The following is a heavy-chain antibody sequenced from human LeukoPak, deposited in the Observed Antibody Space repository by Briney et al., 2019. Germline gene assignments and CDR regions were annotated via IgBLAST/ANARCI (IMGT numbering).Heavy chain of an antibody. Sequence: PSETLSLTCTVSGGSISSYYWSWIRQPAGKGLEWIGRIYTSGSTNYNPSLKSRVTMSVDTSKNQFSLKLSSVTAADTAVYYCARGFGDFWSGYYPHYYYGMDVWGQGTTVTVSS. J-gene: IGHJ6*02. V-gene: IGHV4-4*07. CDR1: GGSISSYY. D-gene: IGHD3-3*01. CDR2: IYTSGST. CDR3: ARGFGDFWSGYYPHYYYGMDV.